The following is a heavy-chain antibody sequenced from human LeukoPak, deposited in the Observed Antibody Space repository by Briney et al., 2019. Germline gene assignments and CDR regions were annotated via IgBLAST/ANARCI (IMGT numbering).Heavy chain of an antibody. J-gene: IGHJ6*02. CDR3: ARVLSSSLYYYYGMDV. CDR2: IYYSGST. D-gene: IGHD6-6*01. Sequence: SETLSLTCTVSGGSISSYYWSWIRQPPGKGLEWIGYIYYSGSTNYNPSLKSRVTISVDTSKNQFSLKLSSVTAADTAVYYCARVLSSSLYYYYGMDVWGQGTTVTVSS. CDR1: GGSISSYY. V-gene: IGHV4-59*01.